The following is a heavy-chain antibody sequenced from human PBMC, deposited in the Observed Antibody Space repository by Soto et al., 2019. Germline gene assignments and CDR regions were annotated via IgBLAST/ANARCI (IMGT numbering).Heavy chain of an antibody. J-gene: IGHJ6*02. CDR2: ISSSGSTI. CDR3: ARDLGTRTRPPYYYGMDV. Sequence: GGSLRLSCAASGFTFSDYYMSWIRQAPGKGLEWVSYISSSGSTIYYADFVKGRFTISRDNAKNSLYLQMNSLRAEDTAVYYCARDLGTRTRPPYYYGMDVWGQGTTVTVSS. D-gene: IGHD6-6*01. CDR1: GFTFSDYY. V-gene: IGHV3-11*01.